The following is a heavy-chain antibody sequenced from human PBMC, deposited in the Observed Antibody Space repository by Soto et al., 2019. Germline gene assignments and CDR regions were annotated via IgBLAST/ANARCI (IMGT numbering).Heavy chain of an antibody. Sequence: EVQLVESGGGLVQPGGSLRLSCAASGFPVSTNYVSWVRQAPGKGLEWVSIIYDGGSTYYADSVKGRFTITRDNFKNMLYLQMNSLRAEDKAVYYCARGDGDYGRRLDPWGQGTQVTVSS. CDR2: IYDGGST. J-gene: IGHJ5*02. CDR3: ARGDGDYGRRLDP. V-gene: IGHV3-66*01. D-gene: IGHD4-17*01. CDR1: GFPVSTNY.